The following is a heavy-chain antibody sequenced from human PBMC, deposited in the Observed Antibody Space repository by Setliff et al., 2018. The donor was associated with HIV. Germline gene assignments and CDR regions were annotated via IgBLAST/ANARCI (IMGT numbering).Heavy chain of an antibody. CDR3: ARDAGAPGRGNPLDY. CDR1: GYTFTVNH. CDR2: ISPDSGDT. J-gene: IGHJ4*02. Sequence: ASVKVSCKTSGYTFTVNHLHWVRQAPGQGVEWVGKISPDSGDTFYAQKFQGRVTLTRDTSITTAYMELSTWRDDDTAVYYCARDAGAPGRGNPLDYWGQGTLVTVSS. V-gene: IGHV1-2*02. D-gene: IGHD3-10*01.